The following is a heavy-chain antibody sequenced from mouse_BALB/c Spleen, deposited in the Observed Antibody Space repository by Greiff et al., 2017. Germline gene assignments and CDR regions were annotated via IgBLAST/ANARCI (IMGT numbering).Heavy chain of an antibody. CDR1: GYTFTSYY. V-gene: IGHV1S81*02. Sequence: VQLQQSGADLVKPGASVKLSCTASGYTFTSYYMYWVKQRPGQGLEWIGEINPSNGGTNFNEKFKSKATLTVDKSSSTAYMQLSSLTSEDSAVYYYTRVRDYRYDGYFDVWGEGTTVTVSS. D-gene: IGHD2-14*01. J-gene: IGHJ1*01. CDR2: INPSNGGT. CDR3: TRVRDYRYDGYFDV.